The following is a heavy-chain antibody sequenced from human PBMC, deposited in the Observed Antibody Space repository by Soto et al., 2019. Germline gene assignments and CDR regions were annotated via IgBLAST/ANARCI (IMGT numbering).Heavy chain of an antibody. CDR1: DGSVNTGNYY. Sequence: QVQLQESGPGLVKPSETLSLTCSVSDGSVNTGNYYWSWIRQPPGKGLEWIGHIYYIGTTNYNPSLKSRVTISVDTSKNQFSLKVTSVTAADTAVYFCAREEKQLSRYGGDFDYWGQGILVTVSS. V-gene: IGHV4-61*01. CDR2: IYYIGTT. CDR3: AREEKQLSRYGGDFDY. J-gene: IGHJ4*02. D-gene: IGHD3-16*01.